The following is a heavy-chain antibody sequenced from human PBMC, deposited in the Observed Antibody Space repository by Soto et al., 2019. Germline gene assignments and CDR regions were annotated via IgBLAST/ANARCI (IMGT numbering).Heavy chain of an antibody. CDR2: IFYNGGT. CDR1: GDSVSTYY. D-gene: IGHD2-8*01. J-gene: IGHJ4*02. Sequence: SETLSLTCTVSGDSVSTYYWSWIRQSPGKGLQWIGYIFYNGGTAYNPSLKSRVTMSLDMSKKQFSLKLTSVTAADTAAYDCARVKMVHQVIEYWAKGTRVTVS. CDR3: ARVKMVHQVIEY. V-gene: IGHV4-59*02.